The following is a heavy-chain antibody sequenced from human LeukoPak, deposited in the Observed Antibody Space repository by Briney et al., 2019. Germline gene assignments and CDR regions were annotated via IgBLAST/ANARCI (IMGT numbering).Heavy chain of an antibody. D-gene: IGHD2-15*01. V-gene: IGHV3-53*01. CDR3: ARAGYCSGGSCRINYYYGLDV. J-gene: IGHJ6*04. Sequence: GGSLSLSCAASGFTVSSNYMSWVRQAPGKGLEWVSVIYSGGSTYYADSVKGRFTISRDNSKNTLYLQMNSLRAEDTAVYYCARAGYCSGGSCRINYYYGLDVWGKGTTVTVSS. CDR2: IYSGGST. CDR1: GFTVSSNY.